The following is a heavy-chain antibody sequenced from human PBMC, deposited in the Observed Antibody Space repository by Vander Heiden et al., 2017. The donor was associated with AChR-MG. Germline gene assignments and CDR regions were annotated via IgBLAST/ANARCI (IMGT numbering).Heavy chain of an antibody. CDR2: IFPFVGAV. V-gene: IGHV1-69*06. J-gene: IGHJ6*02. CDR1: GGPFTNSA. Sequence: QVPLVQSGAEVKKPGSSVRVSCKASGGPFTNSAPSRVRQAPGQGLEWMGGIFPFVGAVTYAREFQGRVTMTADSSTITTYMELSSLRSDDTAMDYGASRDTNTENGREVWGQGTKSTVSS. CDR3: ASRDTNTENGREV.